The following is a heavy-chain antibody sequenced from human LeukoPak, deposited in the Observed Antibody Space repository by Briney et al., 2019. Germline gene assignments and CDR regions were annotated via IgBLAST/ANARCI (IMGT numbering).Heavy chain of an antibody. CDR3: ARVGYSYGDFDY. CDR1: GFTVSSNY. CDR2: IYSGGST. D-gene: IGHD5-18*01. J-gene: IGHJ4*02. Sequence: GGSLRLSCAASGFTVSSNYMSWVRQAPGKGLEWVSVIYSGGSTYYADSVKGRFTISRDNSKNTLYLQMKSLRAEDTAVYYCARVGYSYGDFDYWGQGTLVTVSS. V-gene: IGHV3-53*01.